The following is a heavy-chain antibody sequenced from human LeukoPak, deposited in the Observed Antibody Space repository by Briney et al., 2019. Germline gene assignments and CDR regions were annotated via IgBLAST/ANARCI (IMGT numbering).Heavy chain of an antibody. D-gene: IGHD2-8*02. J-gene: IGHJ4*02. CDR2: MKGDGSPT. V-gene: IGHV3-7*01. Sequence: GGSLRLSCAASGFSFGNFWMSWVRQAPGRGLQWVASMKGDGSPTYYVDSVKGRFIISRDSARNSLYLQMNSLRAEDTAVYYCARLFGGVTTFDYWGQGALVTVSS. CDR1: GFSFGNFW. CDR3: ARLFGGVTTFDY.